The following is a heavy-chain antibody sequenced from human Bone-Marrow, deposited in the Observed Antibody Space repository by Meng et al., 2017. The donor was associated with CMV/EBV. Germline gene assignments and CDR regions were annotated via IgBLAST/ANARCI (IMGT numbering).Heavy chain of an antibody. D-gene: IGHD6-25*01. V-gene: IGHV3-7*01. CDR2: IKQDGSEK. CDR3: AKIAASDY. J-gene: IGHJ4*02. Sequence: GESLKISCAASGFTFSSYWMSWVRQAPGKGLEWVANIKQDGSEKYYVDSVKGRFTISRDNAKNSLYLQMNSLRAEDTAVYYCAKIAASDYWGQGTLVTVSS. CDR1: GFTFSSYW.